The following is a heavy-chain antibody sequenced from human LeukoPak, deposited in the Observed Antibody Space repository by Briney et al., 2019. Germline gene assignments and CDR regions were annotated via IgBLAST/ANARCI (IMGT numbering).Heavy chain of an antibody. D-gene: IGHD3-10*01. CDR1: GFTFTTYW. V-gene: IGHV3-30*02. J-gene: IGHJ4*02. CDR3: AKDFGYGSGSYYNLFDY. Sequence: GGSLRLSCAASGFTFTTYWMTWVRQAPGKGLEWVAFIRYDGSNRYYADSVKGRFTISRDNSKNMLYLQMNSLRAEDTAVYYCAKDFGYGSGSYYNLFDYWGQGTLVTVSS. CDR2: IRYDGSNR.